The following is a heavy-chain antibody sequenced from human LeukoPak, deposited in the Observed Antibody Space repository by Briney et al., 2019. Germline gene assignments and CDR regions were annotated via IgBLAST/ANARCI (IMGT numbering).Heavy chain of an antibody. CDR1: GYTFTSYG. CDR2: ISAYNGNT. J-gene: IGHJ4*02. D-gene: IGHD6-19*01. Sequence: ASVKVSCKASGYTFTSYGISWVRQAPGQGLEWMGWISAYNGNTNYAQKLQGRVTMTTDTPTSTAYMELRSLRSDDTAVYYCARFGSGWYKGGYFDYWGQGTLVTVSS. CDR3: ARFGSGWYKGGYFDY. V-gene: IGHV1-18*01.